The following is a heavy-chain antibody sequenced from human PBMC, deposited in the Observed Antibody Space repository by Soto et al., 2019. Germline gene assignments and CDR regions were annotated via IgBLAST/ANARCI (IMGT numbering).Heavy chain of an antibody. CDR3: ARTYRPSGLSDYFFDY. J-gene: IGHJ4*02. Sequence: SETLSLTCTVSGDSINGGDYFWTWIRQPPGKGLEWIGSIYYSGSTYYNPSLKSRVTMSVDTSKNHFSLKLNSVTAADTAVYFCARTYRPSGLSDYFFDYWGQGTLVTVS. CDR1: GDSINGGDYF. V-gene: IGHV4-30-4*01. CDR2: IYYSGST. D-gene: IGHD6-19*01.